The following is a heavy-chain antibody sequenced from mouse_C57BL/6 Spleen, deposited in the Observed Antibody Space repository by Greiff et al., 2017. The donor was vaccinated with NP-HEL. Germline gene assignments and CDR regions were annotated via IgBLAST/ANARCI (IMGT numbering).Heavy chain of an antibody. D-gene: IGHD1-1*01. CDR2: INPNNGGI. V-gene: IGHV1-18*01. Sequence: VQLQQSGPYLLKPGASVRIPCMASGYTFTDYNMDWVKQSHGKSLEWIGDINPNNGGILYNQKFKGKATLTVDKSSSTAYMELRSLTSEDTAVYYCARSLYYGIHYYAMDYWGQGTSVTVSS. CDR3: ARSLYYGIHYYAMDY. J-gene: IGHJ4*01. CDR1: GYTFTDYN.